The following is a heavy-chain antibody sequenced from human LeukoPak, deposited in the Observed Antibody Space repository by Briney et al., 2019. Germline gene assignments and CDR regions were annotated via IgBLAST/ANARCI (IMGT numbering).Heavy chain of an antibody. Sequence: GGSLRLSCSASGFTVSSYAMHWVRQAPGKGLEYGSAISSNGGSTYYADSVKGRFTISRDNSKNTLYLQMSSLRAEDTAVYYCVKDALRYCSSTSCYADYWGHGTLVTVSS. CDR1: GFTVSSYA. CDR2: ISSNGGST. D-gene: IGHD2-2*01. J-gene: IGHJ4*01. V-gene: IGHV3-64D*06. CDR3: VKDALRYCSSTSCYADY.